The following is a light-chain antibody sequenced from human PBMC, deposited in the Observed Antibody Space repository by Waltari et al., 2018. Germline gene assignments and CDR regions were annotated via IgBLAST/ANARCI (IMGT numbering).Light chain of an antibody. J-gene: IGKJ4*01. V-gene: IGKV3-11*01. CDR1: QSITNY. Sequence: EIVLTQSQATLSLSPGERHPLSCRASQSITNYLAWYQHKPGQAPRLLIYDSINRATDIPARFSGGGSGTAFTLTITSLEPEDFAFYYCQHRSTWPPTFGGGTNVVL. CDR3: QHRSTWPPT. CDR2: DSI.